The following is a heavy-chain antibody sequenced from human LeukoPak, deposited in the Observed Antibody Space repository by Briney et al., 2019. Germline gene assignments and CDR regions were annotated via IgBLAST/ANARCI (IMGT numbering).Heavy chain of an antibody. CDR2: ISRSSRHL. V-gene: IGHV3-21*01. CDR1: GFTFSSYS. Sequence: GGSLRLSCAASGFTFSSYSMNWVRQAPGKGLEWVSSISRSSRHLYYADSVKGRSTISRDDAKNSVYLQMNSLRADETAVYYCVRDFDTVTTAYLQLWGQGTLVTVSS. D-gene: IGHD4-17*01. CDR3: VRDFDTVTTAYLQL. J-gene: IGHJ1*01.